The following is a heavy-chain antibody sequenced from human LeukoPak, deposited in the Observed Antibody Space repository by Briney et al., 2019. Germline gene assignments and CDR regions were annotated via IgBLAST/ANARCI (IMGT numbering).Heavy chain of an antibody. CDR2: ISGSGGST. D-gene: IGHD3-22*01. J-gene: IGHJ4*02. CDR3: AKSAYYDASGYYREYYFDY. CDR1: GFSFSNYA. Sequence: GGSLRLSCVSSGFSFSNYAMSWVRQAPGKGLEWVSSISGSGGSTHYADSVKGRFTISRDKTKNTLYLQMNSLRAEDTAVYYCAKSAYYDASGYYREYYFDYWAREPWSPSPQ. V-gene: IGHV3-23*01.